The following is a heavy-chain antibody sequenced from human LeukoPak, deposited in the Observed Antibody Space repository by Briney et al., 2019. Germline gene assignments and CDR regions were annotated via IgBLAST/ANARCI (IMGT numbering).Heavy chain of an antibody. CDR3: ARDRPTYYYGSGSYYENPFDP. D-gene: IGHD3-10*01. V-gene: IGHV1-46*01. CDR2: INPSGGTT. Sequence: ASVKVSWKASGYTFTGYYIHWVRQAPGQGLEWMGIINPSGGTTSYAQKFQGRVTMTRDTSTSTVYMELSSLRSEDTAVYYCARDRPTYYYGSGSYYENPFDPWGQGTLVTVSS. J-gene: IGHJ5*02. CDR1: GYTFTGYY.